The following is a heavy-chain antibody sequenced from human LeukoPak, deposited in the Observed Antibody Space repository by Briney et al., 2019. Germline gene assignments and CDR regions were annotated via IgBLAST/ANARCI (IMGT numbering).Heavy chain of an antibody. V-gene: IGHV1-69*05. CDR1: VGTFSSYA. CDR3: ARVRVRGVSITELGGTGFDY. J-gene: IGHJ4*02. Sequence: SLKASCKASVGTFSSYAISSVRQAPGQGLEWMGGIIPTFGTANYAQTCKGRVTMTTDTSTSTAYMELRSLRSDDTAVYYCARVRVRGVSITELGGTGFDYWGQGTLVTVSS. D-gene: IGHD3-10*02. CDR2: IIPTFGTA.